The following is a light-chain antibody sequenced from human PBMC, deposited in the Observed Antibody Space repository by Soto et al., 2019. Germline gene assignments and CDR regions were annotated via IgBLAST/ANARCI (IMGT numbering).Light chain of an antibody. CDR3: QTWGTGIAV. J-gene: IGLJ2*01. CDR1: SGHSSYS. CDR2: LNSDGSH. Sequence: QLVLTQSPSASASLGASVKLTCTLSSGHSSYSIAWHQQQPDKGPRFLMKLNSDGSHSKGDGIPDRFSGSSSGAERYLTISSLQSEDEADYFCQTWGTGIAVFGGGTKVTVL. V-gene: IGLV4-69*01.